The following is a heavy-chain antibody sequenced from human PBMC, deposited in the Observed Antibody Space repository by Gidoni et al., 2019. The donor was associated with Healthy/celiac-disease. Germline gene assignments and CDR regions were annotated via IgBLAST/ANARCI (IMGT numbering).Heavy chain of an antibody. Sequence: QVLLQQSAPALVQPSQTLSPTSTVSVPSISSGSYYWSWVRQPAGKGLEWIGRSYTSGSSNYNPSLKGRVTISVDTSKNQCAKKLSSVTAADTTGYYCARYYGSGGFDYWGQGTLVTVSS. J-gene: IGHJ4*02. CDR2: SYTSGSS. D-gene: IGHD3-10*01. V-gene: IGHV4-61*02. CDR1: VPSISSGSYY. CDR3: ARYYGSGGFDY.